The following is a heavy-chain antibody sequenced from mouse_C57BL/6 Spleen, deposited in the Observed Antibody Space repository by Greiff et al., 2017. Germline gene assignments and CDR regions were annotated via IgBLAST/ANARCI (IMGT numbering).Heavy chain of an antibody. J-gene: IGHJ4*01. Sequence: QVQLKQPGAELVMPGASVTLSCKASGYTFTSYWMPWVKQRPGQGLEWIGEIDPSDSYTNYNQKFKGKSTFTVDKSSSTAYMQLSSLTSEASAVYYCARSDTTAVGRAMDYWGQGTSVTVSS. CDR2: IDPSDSYT. V-gene: IGHV1-69*01. CDR1: GYTFTSYW. CDR3: ARSDTTAVGRAMDY. D-gene: IGHD1-2*01.